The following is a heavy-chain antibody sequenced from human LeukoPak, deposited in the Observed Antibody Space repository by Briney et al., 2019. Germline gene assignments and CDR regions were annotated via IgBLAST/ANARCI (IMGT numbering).Heavy chain of an antibody. Sequence: SETLSLTCAVYGGSLSGYYWSWIRQPPGKGLEWIGEINHSGSTNYNPSLKSRVTISVDTSKNQFSLKLNSVTAADTAVYYCARGERGLWSLYGMDVWGQGTTVTVSS. CDR2: INHSGST. D-gene: IGHD5-18*01. CDR1: GGSLSGYY. CDR3: ARGERGLWSLYGMDV. V-gene: IGHV4-34*01. J-gene: IGHJ6*02.